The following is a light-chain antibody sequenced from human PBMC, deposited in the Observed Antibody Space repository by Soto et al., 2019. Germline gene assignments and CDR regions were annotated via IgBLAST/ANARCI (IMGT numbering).Light chain of an antibody. CDR1: QSLSSSY. J-gene: IGKJ1*01. Sequence: EIMLTQSPGTLSLSTGERATLSCRASQSLSSSYLAWYQQKPGQAPRLLIYGASSRATGIPARFSGSGSGTDFTLTISRLEPEDFAVYYCQQSHNWPRTFGQGTKVDI. CDR2: GAS. CDR3: QQSHNWPRT. V-gene: IGKV3D-20*02.